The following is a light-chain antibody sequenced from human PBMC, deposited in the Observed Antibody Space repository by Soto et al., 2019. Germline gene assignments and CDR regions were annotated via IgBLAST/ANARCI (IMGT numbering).Light chain of an antibody. CDR1: QSVSSSY. J-gene: IGKJ4*01. CDR3: QQYCSAPT. V-gene: IGKV3-20*01. Sequence: EIVLTQSPGTLSLSPGERATLSCRASQSVSSSYLAWYQQKPGQAPRLLIYGASSRATGIPDRFSGSGSGTDFTLTISRLEPEDFAVYYCQQYCSAPTCGGGTKVEIK. CDR2: GAS.